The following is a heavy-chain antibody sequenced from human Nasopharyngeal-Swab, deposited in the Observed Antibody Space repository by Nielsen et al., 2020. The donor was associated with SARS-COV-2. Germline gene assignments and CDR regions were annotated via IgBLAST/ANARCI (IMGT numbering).Heavy chain of an antibody. V-gene: IGHV3-23*01. Sequence: WIRQPPGKGLEWVSSISDSGSDTYYADSVKGRLTISRDNSKNTLYLQMSSLRAEDTAVYYCAKLIAVTGTDDYRGQGTLVTVSS. CDR2: ISDSGSDT. J-gene: IGHJ4*02. D-gene: IGHD6-19*01. CDR3: AKLIAVTGTDDY.